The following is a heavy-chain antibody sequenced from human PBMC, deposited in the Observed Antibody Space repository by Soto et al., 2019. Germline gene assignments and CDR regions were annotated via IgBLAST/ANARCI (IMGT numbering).Heavy chain of an antibody. CDR1: GFTFSSYE. D-gene: IGHD2-15*01. CDR3: ARQISYCSGTSCDAFDI. Sequence: EVQLVESGGGLVQPGGSLRLSCAASGFTFSSYEMNWVRQAPGKGLEWDSYISNSGTTIYYADSVRGRFAISRDNAKNSLYLQMRSLRAEDTAIYYCARQISYCSGTSCDAFDIWGQGTLVTVSS. CDR2: ISNSGTTI. J-gene: IGHJ3*02. V-gene: IGHV3-48*03.